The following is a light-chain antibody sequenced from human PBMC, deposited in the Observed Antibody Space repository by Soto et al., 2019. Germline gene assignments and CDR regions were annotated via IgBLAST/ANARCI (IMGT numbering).Light chain of an antibody. CDR3: QQYNSYSPLT. V-gene: IGKV1-39*01. CDR1: QSISTY. Sequence: DIQMTQSPSSLSASVGDRVTITCRASQSISTYLNWYQQKPGKAPKLLMHAASSLDRGVPSRFSGSGSGTDFTLTISSLQPEDFATYYCQQYNSYSPLTFGGGTKVDIK. CDR2: AAS. J-gene: IGKJ4*01.